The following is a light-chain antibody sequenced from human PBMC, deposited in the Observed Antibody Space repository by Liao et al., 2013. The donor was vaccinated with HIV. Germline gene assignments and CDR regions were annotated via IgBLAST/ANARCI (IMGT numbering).Light chain of an antibody. CDR1: KLGHKY. CDR3: QVWDSSSDHYV. Sequence: SYELTQPPSVSVSPGQTASITCSGDKLGHKYACWYQQKPGQAPVLVIYYDSDRPSGIPERFSGSNSGNTATLTISRVEAGDEADYYCQVWDSSSDHYVFGAGTTVTVL. V-gene: IGLV3-21*04. J-gene: IGLJ1*01. CDR2: YDS.